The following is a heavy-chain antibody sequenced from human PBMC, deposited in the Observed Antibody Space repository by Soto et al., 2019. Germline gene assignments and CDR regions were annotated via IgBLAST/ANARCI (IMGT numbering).Heavy chain of an antibody. CDR2: IYYSGST. J-gene: IGHJ5*02. Sequence: QVQLQESGPGLVKPSETLSLTCTVSGGSVSSGSYYWSWIRQIPGKGLEWIGYIYYSGSTNYNPSLKSRVSISVDTSKNQFSLKLSSVTAADTAVYYCARVDSSSWYRSVWFDPWGQGTLVTVSS. CDR3: ARVDSSSWYRSVWFDP. CDR1: GGSVSSGSYY. D-gene: IGHD6-13*01. V-gene: IGHV4-61*01.